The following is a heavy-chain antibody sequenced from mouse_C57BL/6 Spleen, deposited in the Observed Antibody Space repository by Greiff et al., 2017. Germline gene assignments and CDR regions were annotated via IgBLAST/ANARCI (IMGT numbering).Heavy chain of an antibody. D-gene: IGHD2-1*01. CDR3: ARDLYGNYPHWYLDV. V-gene: IGHV1-18*01. CDR1: GYTFTDYN. J-gene: IGHJ1*03. CDR2: INPNNGGT. Sequence: EVQLQQSGPELVKPGASVKIPCKASGYTFTDYNMDWVKQSHGKSLEWIGDINPNNGGTIYNQKFKGKATLTVDKSSSTAYMELRSLTSEDTAVYYCARDLYGNYPHWYLDVWGTGTTVTVCS.